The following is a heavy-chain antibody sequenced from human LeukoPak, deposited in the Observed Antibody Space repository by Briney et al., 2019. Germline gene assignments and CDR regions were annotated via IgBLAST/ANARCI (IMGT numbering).Heavy chain of an antibody. D-gene: IGHD1-26*01. CDR1: GFTISSNY. CDR2: IYSGGST. J-gene: IGHJ4*02. CDR3: ARDLRIVGATGGFDY. Sequence: GGSLRLSCAASGFTISSNYMSWVRQAPGKGLEWVSVIYSGGSTYYADSVKGRFTISRDNSKNTLYLQMNSLRAEDTAVYYCARDLRIVGATGGFDYWGQGTLVTVSS. V-gene: IGHV3-53*01.